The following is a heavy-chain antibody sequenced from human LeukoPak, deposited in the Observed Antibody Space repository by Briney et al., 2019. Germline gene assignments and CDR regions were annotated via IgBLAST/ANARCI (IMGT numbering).Heavy chain of an antibody. J-gene: IGHJ4*02. Sequence: KPGGSLRLSCAASGFTFSSYSMNWVRQAPGKGLEWVSSISSSSSYIYYADSVKGRFTISRDNAKNSLYLQMNSLRAEDTAVYYCARENQVLRYFDCFDYWGQGTLVTVSS. V-gene: IGHV3-21*01. CDR3: ARENQVLRYFDCFDY. D-gene: IGHD3-9*01. CDR1: GFTFSSYS. CDR2: ISSSSSYI.